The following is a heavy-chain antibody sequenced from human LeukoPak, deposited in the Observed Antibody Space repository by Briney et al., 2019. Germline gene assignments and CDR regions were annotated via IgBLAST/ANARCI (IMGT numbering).Heavy chain of an antibody. J-gene: IGHJ5*02. Sequence: QTSQTLSLTCTVSGGSISSGDYYWSWIRQPPGKGLEWIGYIYYSASTYYNPSLKSRVTISVDTSKNQFSLKLSSVTAADTAVYYCARDGWFGELFWFDPWGQGTLVTVSS. CDR3: ARDGWFGELFWFDP. CDR2: IYYSAST. CDR1: GGSISSGDYY. D-gene: IGHD3-10*01. V-gene: IGHV4-30-4*01.